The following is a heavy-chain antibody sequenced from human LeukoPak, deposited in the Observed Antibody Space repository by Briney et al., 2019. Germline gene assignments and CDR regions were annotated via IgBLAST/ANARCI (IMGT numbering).Heavy chain of an antibody. CDR1: GGSISSGSYY. CDR3: ARALYYDFWSGGGPHWFDP. Sequence: PSQTLSLTCTVSGGSISSGSYYWSWIRQPAGKGLEWIGRIYTSGSTNYNPSLKSRVTISVDTSKNQFSLKLSSVTAADTAVYYCARALYYDFWSGGGPHWFDPWGQGTLVTVSS. CDR2: IYTSGST. D-gene: IGHD3-3*01. J-gene: IGHJ5*02. V-gene: IGHV4-61*02.